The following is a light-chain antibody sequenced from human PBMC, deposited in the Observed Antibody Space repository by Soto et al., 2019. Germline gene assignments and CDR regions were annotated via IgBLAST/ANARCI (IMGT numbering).Light chain of an antibody. CDR2: GAT. Sequence: EIVLTQSPGTLSLSPGERAALSCRDSQSVSSTYLVWYQQKPGQAPRLXIYGATSRESGIPDRFSGSGSGTEFTLTITRLEPEDSAVYFCQHYGYSKWTFGQGTKVDIK. J-gene: IGKJ1*01. CDR3: QHYGYSKWT. V-gene: IGKV3-20*01. CDR1: QSVSSTY.